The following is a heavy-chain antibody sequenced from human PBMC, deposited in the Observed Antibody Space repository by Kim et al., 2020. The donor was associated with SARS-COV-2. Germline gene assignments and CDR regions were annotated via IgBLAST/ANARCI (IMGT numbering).Heavy chain of an antibody. Sequence: SETLSLTCTVSGGSISSGGYYWSWIRQHPGKGLEWIGYIYYSGSTYYNPSLKSRVTISVDTSKNQFSLKLSSVTAADTAVYYCARGPDSSGYYYSYWGQGTLVTVSS. CDR2: IYYSGST. CDR3: ARGPDSSGYYYSY. J-gene: IGHJ4*02. V-gene: IGHV4-31*03. D-gene: IGHD3-22*01. CDR1: GGSISSGGYY.